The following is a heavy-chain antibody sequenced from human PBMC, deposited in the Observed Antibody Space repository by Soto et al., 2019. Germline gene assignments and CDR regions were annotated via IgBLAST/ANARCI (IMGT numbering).Heavy chain of an antibody. Sequence: EVQLLESGGGLIQPGGSLRLSCAASGFIFSSYAMNWVRQAPGQGLEWVSTISGGGGGTDYADSAKGRFIISRDNSKNTLYMQMNSLRAEDTAVYDCAKTGGPGSYYWVDYWGQGTPVTVSS. V-gene: IGHV3-23*01. D-gene: IGHD3-10*01. J-gene: IGHJ4*02. CDR3: AKTGGPGSYYWVDY. CDR1: GFIFSSYA. CDR2: ISGGGGGT.